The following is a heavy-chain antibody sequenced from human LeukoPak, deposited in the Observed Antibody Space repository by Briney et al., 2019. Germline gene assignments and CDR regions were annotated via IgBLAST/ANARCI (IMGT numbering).Heavy chain of an antibody. CDR3: ARDRGSGTFQGGYFDY. D-gene: IGHD3-16*01. J-gene: IGHJ4*02. Sequence: GRSLRLSCAASGFTFNSYGMHWVRQAPGKGLEWVAVIWYDGSNKHYADSVKGRFSISRDNSKNTLYLQMNSLRAEDTAVYYCARDRGSGTFQGGYFDYWGQGTLVTVSS. CDR2: IWYDGSNK. V-gene: IGHV3-33*01. CDR1: GFTFNSYG.